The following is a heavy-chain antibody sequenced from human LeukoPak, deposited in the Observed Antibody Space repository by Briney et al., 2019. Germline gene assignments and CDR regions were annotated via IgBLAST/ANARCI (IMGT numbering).Heavy chain of an antibody. J-gene: IGHJ3*02. V-gene: IGHV3-48*03. CDR2: ISSSGSTI. CDR3: ARARADSSAEPAFDI. Sequence: GGSLRLSCEASGFTFSSSAMNWVRQAPGKGLEWVSYISSSGSTIYYADSLKGRFTISRDNAKNSLYLQMNSLRAEDTAVYYCARARADSSAEPAFDIWGQGTMVTVSS. CDR1: GFTFSSSA. D-gene: IGHD3-22*01.